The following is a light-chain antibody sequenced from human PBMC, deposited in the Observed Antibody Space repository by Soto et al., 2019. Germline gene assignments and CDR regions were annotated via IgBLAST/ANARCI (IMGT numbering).Light chain of an antibody. V-gene: IGLV6-57*03. J-gene: IGLJ3*02. CDR1: SGSIASNY. CDR2: EDN. Sequence: NFMLTQPHSVSESPGKTATISCTRSSGSIASNYVQWYQLRPGSAPTTVIYEDNQRPSGVPDRFSGSIDSSSNSASLTISGLKTDDEAHYYCQSYDSSNPWVFGGGTSSPS. CDR3: QSYDSSNPWV.